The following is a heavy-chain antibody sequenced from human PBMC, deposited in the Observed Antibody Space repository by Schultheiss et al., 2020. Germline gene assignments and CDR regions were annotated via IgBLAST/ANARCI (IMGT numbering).Heavy chain of an antibody. CDR1: GGSISSGDYY. CDR2: IYYSGST. J-gene: IGHJ4*02. V-gene: IGHV4-30-4*01. CDR3: ARVSSSWSYFDY. Sequence: SETLSLTCTVSGGSISSGDYYWSWIRQPPGKGLEWIGYIYYSGSTYYNPSLKSRVIISVDTSKNQFSLKLSSVTAADTAVYYCARVSSSWSYFDYWGQGTLVTVSS. D-gene: IGHD6-13*01.